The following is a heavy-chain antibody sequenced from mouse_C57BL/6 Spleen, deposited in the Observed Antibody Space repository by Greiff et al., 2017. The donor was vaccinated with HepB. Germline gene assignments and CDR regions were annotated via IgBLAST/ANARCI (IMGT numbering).Heavy chain of an antibody. CDR1: GYAFSSYW. CDR3: ARRGMGSSEGYFDY. CDR2: IYPGDGDT. J-gene: IGHJ2*01. V-gene: IGHV1-80*01. Sequence: VQLQQSGAELVKPGASVKISCKASGYAFSSYWMNWVKQRPGKGLEWIGQIYPGDGDTNYNGKFKGKATLTADKSSSTAYMQLSSLTSEDSAVYCGARRGMGSSEGYFDYWGQGTTLTVSS. D-gene: IGHD1-1*01.